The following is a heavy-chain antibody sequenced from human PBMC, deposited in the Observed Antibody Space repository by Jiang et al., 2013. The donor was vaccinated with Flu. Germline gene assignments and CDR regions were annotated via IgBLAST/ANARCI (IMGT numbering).Heavy chain of an antibody. V-gene: IGHV1-18*01. D-gene: IGHD6-19*01. CDR1: GYTFTSYG. CDR2: ISAYNGNT. Sequence: GAEVKKPGASVKVSCKASGYTFTSYGISWVRQAPGQGLEWMGWISAYNGNTNYAQKLQGRVTMTTDTSTSTAYMELRSLRSDDTAVYYCARELHLIAVAGHYYYGMTSGAKGPRSPSP. CDR3: ARELHLIAVAGHYYYGMTS. J-gene: IGHJ6*02.